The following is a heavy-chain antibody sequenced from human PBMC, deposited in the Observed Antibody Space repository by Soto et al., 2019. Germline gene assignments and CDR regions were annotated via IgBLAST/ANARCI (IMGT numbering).Heavy chain of an antibody. V-gene: IGHV3-30*18. CDR3: AKDYRTGAGSA. CDR1: GFNFSIYG. J-gene: IGHJ4*02. D-gene: IGHD6-13*01. Sequence: PGRSCASLGFNFSIYGSHWVRQAPGKGLEWVAVISDDGSNKYYADSVKGRFTISRDNSKNTLYLQMNSLRAEDTAVYYCAKDYRTGAGSAWGQGT. CDR2: ISDDGSNK.